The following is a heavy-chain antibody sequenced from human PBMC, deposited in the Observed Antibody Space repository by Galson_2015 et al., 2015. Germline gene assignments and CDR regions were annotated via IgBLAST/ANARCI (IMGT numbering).Heavy chain of an antibody. CDR1: GGTFSSYD. CDR2: IIPIFGRA. J-gene: IGHJ6*02. V-gene: IGHV1-69*13. Sequence: SVKVSCKASGGTFSSYDISWVRQAPGQGLERMGVIIPIFGRANYAQKFQGRVTITADESTSTAYMELSSPRSEDTAVYYCASAPGIAVAGSPASYDYYGMDVWGQGTTVTVSS. CDR3: ASAPGIAVAGSPASYDYYGMDV. D-gene: IGHD6-19*01.